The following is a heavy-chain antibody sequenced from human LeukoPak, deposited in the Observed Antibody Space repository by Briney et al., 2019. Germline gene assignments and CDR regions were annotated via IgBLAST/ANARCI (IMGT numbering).Heavy chain of an antibody. CDR1: GGSINSGGYY. CDR3: ARDPPDLAARHYWYFDL. V-gene: IGHV4-31*03. Sequence: SETLSLTCTVSGGSINSGGYYWSWIRQHPGKGLEWIGYIYYSGSTYYNPSLKSRVTISVDTSKSQFSLKLSSVTAADTAVYYCARDPPDLAARHYWYFDLWGRGTLVTVSS. J-gene: IGHJ2*01. CDR2: IYYSGST. D-gene: IGHD6-6*01.